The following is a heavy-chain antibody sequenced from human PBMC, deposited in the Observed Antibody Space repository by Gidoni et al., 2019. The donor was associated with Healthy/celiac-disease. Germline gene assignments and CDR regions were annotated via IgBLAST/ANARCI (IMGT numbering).Heavy chain of an antibody. CDR3: AKAIGSLYSSSSLYYYYYGMDV. CDR2: ISYDGSNK. J-gene: IGHJ6*02. D-gene: IGHD6-6*01. V-gene: IGHV3-30*18. CDR1: GFTFSSYG. Sequence: QVQLVESGGGVVQPGRSLRLSCAASGFTFSSYGMHWGRQAPGKGLEWVAVISYDGSNKYYADSVKGRFTISRDNSKNTLYLQMNSLRAEDTAVYYCAKAIGSLYSSSSLYYYYYGMDVWGQGTTVTVSS.